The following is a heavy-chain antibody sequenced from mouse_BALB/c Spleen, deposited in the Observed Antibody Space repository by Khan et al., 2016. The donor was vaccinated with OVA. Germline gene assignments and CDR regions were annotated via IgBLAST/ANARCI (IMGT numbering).Heavy chain of an antibody. CDR2: IWAGGSN. V-gene: IGHV2-6-5*01. CDR3: AKDPPYYGMDY. J-gene: IGHJ4*01. Sequence: QVQLTESGPGLVAPSQSLSITCTVSGFSLTDYAVSWIRQPPGKGLEWLGVIWAGGSNYYNSLTKSRLSISKDNSTRQVFLLVNSLLTEDTAMYYCAKDPPYYGMDYWGQGTSVTVSS. CDR1: GFSLTDYA.